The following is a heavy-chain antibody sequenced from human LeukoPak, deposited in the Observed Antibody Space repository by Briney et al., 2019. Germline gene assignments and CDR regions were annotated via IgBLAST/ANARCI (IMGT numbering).Heavy chain of an antibody. CDR2: ISGSGEST. V-gene: IGHV3-23*01. CDR3: AKDSRTTYDSSWLYYFDS. D-gene: IGHD6-13*01. CDR1: GLTFSNYG. Sequence: GGSLRLSCAASGLTFSNYGMAWVRQAPGKGLEWVSAISGSGESTYNADSVKGRFTISRDNSKNTLYLQMNRLRAEDTSVYYCAKDSRTTYDSSWLYYFDSWGQGTLVTVSS. J-gene: IGHJ4*02.